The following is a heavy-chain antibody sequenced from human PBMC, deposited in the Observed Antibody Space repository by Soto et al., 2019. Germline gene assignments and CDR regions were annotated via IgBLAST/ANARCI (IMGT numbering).Heavy chain of an antibody. CDR2: ISYDEGKK. D-gene: IGHD1-20*01. V-gene: IGHV3-30*18. CDR1: GFIFSSYG. J-gene: IGHJ4*02. Sequence: GGSLRLSCAASGFIFSSYGMHWVRQAPGKGLEWVAFISYDEGKKYYSDSVKGRFTISRDISKSTLYLQMNSLRAEDTAVYYCAKPSYIRAWQITETPLDYWGRGTLVTVSS. CDR3: AKPSYIRAWQITETPLDY.